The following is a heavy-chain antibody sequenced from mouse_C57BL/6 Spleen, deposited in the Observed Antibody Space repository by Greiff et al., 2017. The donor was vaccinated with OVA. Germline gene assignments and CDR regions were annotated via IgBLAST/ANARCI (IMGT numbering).Heavy chain of an antibody. CDR3: ARGGTVGEYFEV. CDR1: GYAFSSYW. CDR2: IYPGDGDT. J-gene: IGHJ1*03. V-gene: IGHV1-80*01. D-gene: IGHD1-1*01. Sequence: VQLQQSGAELVKPGASVKISCKASGYAFSSYWMNWVKQRPGKGLEWIGHIYPGDGDTNYNGKFKGKATLTADKSSSPAYMQLSSLTSEDSAVYFGARGGTVGEYFEVWGTGTTVTVSS.